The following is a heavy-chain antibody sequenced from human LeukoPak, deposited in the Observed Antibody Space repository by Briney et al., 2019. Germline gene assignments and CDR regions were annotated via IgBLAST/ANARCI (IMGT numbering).Heavy chain of an antibody. CDR3: ATTFPSCNSGTCAL. V-gene: IGHV3-7*01. CDR2: INPDGGTK. CDR1: GLTFRSYW. D-gene: IGHD2/OR15-2a*01. Sequence: GSLRLSCAASGLTFRSYWMSWVRQVPGKGLEWVANINPDGGTKNYVASVKGRITISRDNAANSLSLQTDSLRAEDTAVYYCATTFPSCNSGTCALGGQGTLVTVSS. J-gene: IGHJ4*02.